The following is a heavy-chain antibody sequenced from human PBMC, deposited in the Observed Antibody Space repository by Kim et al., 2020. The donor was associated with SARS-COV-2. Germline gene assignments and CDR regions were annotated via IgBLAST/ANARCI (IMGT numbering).Heavy chain of an antibody. CDR3: AKDNYYYDSSGYIDY. D-gene: IGHD3-22*01. J-gene: IGHJ4*02. Sequence: DSVKCRFTIARDNAKSSLDLQMNSLRAEDTALYYCAKDNYYYDSSGYIDYWGQGTLVTVSS. V-gene: IGHV3-9*01.